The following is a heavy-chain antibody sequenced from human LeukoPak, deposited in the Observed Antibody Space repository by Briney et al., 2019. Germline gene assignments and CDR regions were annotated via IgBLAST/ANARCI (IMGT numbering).Heavy chain of an antibody. V-gene: IGHV3-23*01. CDR3: ANTGIYSNPFDI. J-gene: IGHJ3*02. Sequence: PGGSLRLSCAASGFTFNNYAMSWVRQAPGKGLELVSAISGSGGDTYYADSVKGRFTISRDNSKNTLFLRMNSLRAEDTAVYYCANTGIYSNPFDIWGQGTMVTVSS. D-gene: IGHD4-11*01. CDR1: GFTFNNYA. CDR2: ISGSGGDT.